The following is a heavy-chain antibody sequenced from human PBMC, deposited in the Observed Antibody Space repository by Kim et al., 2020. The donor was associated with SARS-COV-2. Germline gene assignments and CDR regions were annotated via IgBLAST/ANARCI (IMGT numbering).Heavy chain of an antibody. D-gene: IGHD5-12*01. J-gene: IGHJ4*02. CDR3: ARAYSGYDEGEFDY. Sequence: AQGFTGRFVFSLDTSVSTAYLQISSLKAEDTAVYYCARAYSGYDEGEFDYWGQGTLVTVSS. V-gene: IGHV7-4-1*02.